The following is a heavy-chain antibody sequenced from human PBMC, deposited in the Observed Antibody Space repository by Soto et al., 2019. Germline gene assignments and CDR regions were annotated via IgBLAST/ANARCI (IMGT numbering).Heavy chain of an antibody. Sequence: ASVKVSCKASGYMFTGYGITWVRQAPGQGLEWMGWISPYNGNTNYAQRFQDRVTMTTDTSTSTAYMELRSLRSDDTAVYYCARATTVTTASALDIWGQGTMVTVSS. CDR2: ISPYNGNT. V-gene: IGHV1-18*01. D-gene: IGHD4-17*01. CDR3: ARATTVTTASALDI. J-gene: IGHJ3*02. CDR1: GYMFTGYG.